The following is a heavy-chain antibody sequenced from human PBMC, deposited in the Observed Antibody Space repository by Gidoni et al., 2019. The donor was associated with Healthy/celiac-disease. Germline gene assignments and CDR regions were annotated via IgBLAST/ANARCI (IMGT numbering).Heavy chain of an antibody. CDR2: INPSGGST. CDR1: GYTFTSYY. V-gene: IGHV1-46*03. Sequence: QVQLLQSGAEVKKPGASVKVSCKASGYTFTSYYMHWVRQAPGQGLEWMGIINPSGGSTSYAQKFQGRVTMTRDTSTSTVYMELSSLRSEDTAVYYCARDGNYGPEVQDYYYGMDVWGQGTTVTVSS. J-gene: IGHJ6*02. CDR3: ARDGNYGPEVQDYYYGMDV. D-gene: IGHD3-10*01.